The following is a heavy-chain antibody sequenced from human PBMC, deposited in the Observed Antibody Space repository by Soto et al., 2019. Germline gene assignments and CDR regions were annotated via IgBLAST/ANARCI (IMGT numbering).Heavy chain of an antibody. J-gene: IGHJ6*02. CDR2: IYWDDEK. V-gene: IGHV2-5*02. Sequence: QITLKESGPTLVKPTQTLTLTCTFSGFSLSSRGVGVGWIRQPPGKALEWLALIYWDDEKRYTPSLKSRLTITKYTSKNQVVLTMTNMDPVDTATYYLAHGPLWFGDSWAYAMDVWGQGTTVTVSS. D-gene: IGHD3-10*01. CDR3: AHGPLWFGDSWAYAMDV. CDR1: GFSLSSRGVG.